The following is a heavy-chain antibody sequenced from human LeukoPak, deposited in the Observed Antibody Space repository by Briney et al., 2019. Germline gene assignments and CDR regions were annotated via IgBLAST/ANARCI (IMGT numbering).Heavy chain of an antibody. CDR1: GFTFNRYT. Sequence: PGGSLRLSCAAAGFTFNRYTMYWVRQSPGEGLEWVAVLSYDGNIKYYADSVKGRFAISSDYSKNTLYLQMNNLRTEDTAVYYCAEVHSYGSNAFDIWGQGTMVTVSS. D-gene: IGHD5-18*01. V-gene: IGHV3-30-3*02. J-gene: IGHJ3*02. CDR3: AEVHSYGSNAFDI. CDR2: LSYDGNIK.